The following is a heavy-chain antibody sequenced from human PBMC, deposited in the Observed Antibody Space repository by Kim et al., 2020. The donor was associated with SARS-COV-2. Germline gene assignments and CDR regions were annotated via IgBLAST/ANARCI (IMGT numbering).Heavy chain of an antibody. V-gene: IGHV3-23*01. J-gene: IGHJ4*02. CDR1: GFTFSSYA. D-gene: IGHD3-10*01. Sequence: GGSLRLSCAASGFTFSSYAMSWVRQAPGKGLEWVSAISGSGGSTYYTDSVKGRFTISRDNSKNTLYLQMNSLRAEDTAVYYCAKAPSPSTGWFGADTIYYFDYWGQGTLVTVSS. CDR3: AKAPSPSTGWFGADTIYYFDY. CDR2: ISGSGGST.